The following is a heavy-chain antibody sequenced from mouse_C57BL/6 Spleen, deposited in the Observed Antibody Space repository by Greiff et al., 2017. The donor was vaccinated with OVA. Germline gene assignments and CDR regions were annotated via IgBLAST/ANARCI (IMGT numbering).Heavy chain of an antibody. D-gene: IGHD2-12*01. CDR2: ISSGSSTI. V-gene: IGHV5-17*01. J-gene: IGHJ4*01. Sequence: EVQLVESGGGLVKPGGSLKLSCAASGFTFSDYGMHWVRQAPEKGLEWVAYISSGSSTIYYADTVKGRFTISRDNAKNTLFLQMTSLRSEDTAMYYCARQGERRGDYAMDYWGQGTSVTVSS. CDR3: ARQGERRGDYAMDY. CDR1: GFTFSDYG.